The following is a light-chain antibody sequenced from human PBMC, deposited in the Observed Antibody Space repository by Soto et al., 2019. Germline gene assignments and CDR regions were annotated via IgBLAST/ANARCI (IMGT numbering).Light chain of an antibody. CDR1: QSLRHTNGYKY. Sequence: DIVLTQSSLSLPVTPGEPASISCRSSQSLRHTNGYKYLDWYLQKPGQSPQLLIYMTSNRASGVPARFSGSGSGTDFTLKISRVEAEDVGVYYCMQALQTLPITFGQGTRLEIK. CDR2: MTS. J-gene: IGKJ5*01. CDR3: MQALQTLPIT. V-gene: IGKV2-28*01.